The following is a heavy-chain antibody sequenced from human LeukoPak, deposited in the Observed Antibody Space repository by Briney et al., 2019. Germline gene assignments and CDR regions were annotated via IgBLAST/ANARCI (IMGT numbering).Heavy chain of an antibody. CDR3: ARDHCSSTSCRYGGDAFDI. J-gene: IGHJ3*02. Sequence: ASVKVSCKASGYTFTSYYMHWVRQAPGQGLEWMGIINPSGGSTSYAQKFQGRVTMTRDTSTSTVYMELSSLRSEDTAVYYCARDHCSSTSCRYGGDAFDIWGQGTMVTVSS. D-gene: IGHD2-2*01. CDR2: INPSGGST. V-gene: IGHV1-46*01. CDR1: GYTFTSYY.